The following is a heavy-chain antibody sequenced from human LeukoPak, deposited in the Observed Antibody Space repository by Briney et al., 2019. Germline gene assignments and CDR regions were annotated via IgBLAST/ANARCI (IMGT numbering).Heavy chain of an antibody. CDR1: GFTFSSYA. Sequence: PGGSLRLSCAASGFTFSSYAMHWVRQAPGKGLEWVAVISYDGSNKYYADSVKGRFTISRDNSKNTLYLQMNSLRAEDTAVYYCARAVDLYCSSTSCYSAFDIWGQGTMVTVSS. J-gene: IGHJ3*02. V-gene: IGHV3-30-3*01. D-gene: IGHD2-2*02. CDR2: ISYDGSNK. CDR3: ARAVDLYCSSTSCYSAFDI.